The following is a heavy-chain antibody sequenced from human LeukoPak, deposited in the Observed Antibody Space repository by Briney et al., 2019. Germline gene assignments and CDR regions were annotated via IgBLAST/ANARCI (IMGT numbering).Heavy chain of an antibody. J-gene: IGHJ2*01. CDR2: IRSKSNNYAT. V-gene: IGHV3-73*01. Sequence: PGGSLRLSCAASGFSFSGSAMHWVRQASGKGLEWVGRIRSKSNNYATVYAASVKGRLTLSRDDSRNTAYLQMNSLKSEDTAVYYCTTLKNSARVTTEWYFDLWGRGTLATVSS. CDR1: GFSFSGSA. D-gene: IGHD4-17*01. CDR3: TTLKNSARVTTEWYFDL.